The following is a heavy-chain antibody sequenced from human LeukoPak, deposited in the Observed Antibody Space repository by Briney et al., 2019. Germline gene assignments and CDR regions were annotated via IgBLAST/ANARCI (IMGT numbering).Heavy chain of an antibody. CDR2: IYPGDSDT. D-gene: IGHD1-26*01. V-gene: IGHV5-51*01. J-gene: IGHJ4*02. CDR1: GYSFTTYC. CDR3: ARQYGTYWDY. Sequence: GESLKISCKGSGYSFTTYCIGCVRQMPGKGLEWMGIIYPGDSDTRYSPSFQGQDTISADKSISTAYLQWSSLKASDTAMYFGARQYGTYWDYWGQGTLVTVSS.